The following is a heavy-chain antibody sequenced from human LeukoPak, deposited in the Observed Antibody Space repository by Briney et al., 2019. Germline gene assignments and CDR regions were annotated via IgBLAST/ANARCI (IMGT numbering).Heavy chain of an antibody. Sequence: GGSLRLSCAASGFSFSTYWMSWVRQAPGKGLEWVANIKQDGNEKYYADSVKGRFTISRDNAKNSLFLQMNSLRAEDTAVYYCARVLRYCSGGNCYSGGLGYMDVWGKGTTVTISS. D-gene: IGHD2-15*01. V-gene: IGHV3-7*03. CDR3: ARVLRYCSGGNCYSGGLGYMDV. CDR2: IKQDGNEK. J-gene: IGHJ6*03. CDR1: GFSFSTYW.